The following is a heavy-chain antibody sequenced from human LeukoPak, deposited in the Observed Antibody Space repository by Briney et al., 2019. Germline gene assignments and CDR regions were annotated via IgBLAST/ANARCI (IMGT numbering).Heavy chain of an antibody. Sequence: GGSLRLSCAASGFTFRSYSMNWVRQAPGKGLEWVSSISSSSSYIYYADSVKGRFTISRDNAKNSLYLQKNSLRAEDTAVYYCARDFSLMYSSSWSATDWGQGTLVTVSS. CDR2: ISSSSSYI. V-gene: IGHV3-21*01. D-gene: IGHD6-13*01. CDR1: GFTFRSYS. CDR3: ARDFSLMYSSSWSATD. J-gene: IGHJ4*02.